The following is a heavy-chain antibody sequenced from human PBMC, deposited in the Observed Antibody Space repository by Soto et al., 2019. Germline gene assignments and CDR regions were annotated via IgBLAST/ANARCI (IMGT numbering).Heavy chain of an antibody. CDR2: TYYRSKWFN. V-gene: IGHV6-1*01. Sequence: SKTISVTCAIPGDRVSSNSAAWNWIRQSPSRGLEWLGRTYYRSKWFNNYALSVKSRITINPDTSKNQFSLQLNSVTPEDTAVYYCAKGHHLFSFRGQRSFVSVSS. J-gene: IGHJ4*02. D-gene: IGHD3-9*01. CDR3: AKGHHLFSF. CDR1: GDRVSSNSAA.